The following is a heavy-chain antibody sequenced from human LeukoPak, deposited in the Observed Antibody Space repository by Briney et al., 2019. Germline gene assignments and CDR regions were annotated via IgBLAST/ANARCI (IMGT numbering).Heavy chain of an antibody. J-gene: IGHJ4*02. V-gene: IGHV4-34*09. Sequence: SETLSLTCAVYGGSFSGYYWSWIRQPPGKGLEWIGYIYYSGSTYYNPSLKSRVTISVDTSKNQFSLKLSSVTAADTAVYYCARTSGPLFDYWGQGTLVTVSS. CDR1: GGSFSGYY. CDR2: IYYSGST. CDR3: ARTSGPLFDY. D-gene: IGHD6-19*01.